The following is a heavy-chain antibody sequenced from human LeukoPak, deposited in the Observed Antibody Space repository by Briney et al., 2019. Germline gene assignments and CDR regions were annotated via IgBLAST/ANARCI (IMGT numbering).Heavy chain of an antibody. Sequence: SETLSLTCAVYGGSFGGYYWSWIRQPPGKGLEWIGEINDSGSSNYIPSLKSRVTISVDTSKKQFSLKLSSVTAADTAVYYCARDTYYYGSGSYSWFDYWGQGTLVTVSS. V-gene: IGHV4-34*01. CDR2: INDSGSS. J-gene: IGHJ4*02. CDR3: ARDTYYYGSGSYSWFDY. CDR1: GGSFGGYY. D-gene: IGHD3-10*01.